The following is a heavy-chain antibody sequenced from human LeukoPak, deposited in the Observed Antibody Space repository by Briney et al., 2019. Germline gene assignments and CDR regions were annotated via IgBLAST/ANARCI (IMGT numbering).Heavy chain of an antibody. Sequence: PGGSLPLSRAASGFNFSTYWMHWLRPVPGEGAVWGAGINGDERKIGYADSVKGRVTISRENAKSTLYLQKNSLRAENTALYFCARVMYILDIWGQGTMGTVSS. J-gene: IGHJ3*02. V-gene: IGHV3-74*01. D-gene: IGHD1-1*01. CDR1: GFNFSTYW. CDR2: INGDERKI. CDR3: ARVMYILDI.